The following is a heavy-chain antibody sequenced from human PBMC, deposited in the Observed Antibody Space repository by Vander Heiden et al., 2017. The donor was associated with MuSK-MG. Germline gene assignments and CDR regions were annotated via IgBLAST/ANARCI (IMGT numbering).Heavy chain of an antibody. Sequence: QAQLVQSGAEVKKLGASVKVSCKAAGGTFSSYAISWVRQAPGRGLEWMGGIIPIFGTANYPQEFQGRVTITADESTSTAYMELSSLRSEDTAVYYCATVMGVFCSGGSCYSGFDYWGQGTLVTVSS. CDR2: IIPIFGTA. CDR1: GGTFSSYA. V-gene: IGHV1-69*01. D-gene: IGHD2-15*01. CDR3: ATVMGVFCSGGSCYSGFDY. J-gene: IGHJ4*02.